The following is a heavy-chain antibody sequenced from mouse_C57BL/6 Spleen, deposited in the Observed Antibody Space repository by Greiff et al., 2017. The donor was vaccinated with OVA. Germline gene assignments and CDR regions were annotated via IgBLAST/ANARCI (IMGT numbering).Heavy chain of an antibody. Sequence: QVQLKESGPGLVAPSQSLSITCTVSGFSLTSYGVDWVRQSPGKGLEWLGVIWGVGSTNYNSALKSRLSISKDNSKSQVFLKMNSLQTDDTAMYYCASEDPTYYGSSPFAYWGQGTLVTVSA. V-gene: IGHV2-6*01. CDR2: IWGVGST. CDR1: GFSLTSYG. CDR3: ASEDPTYYGSSPFAY. J-gene: IGHJ3*01. D-gene: IGHD1-1*01.